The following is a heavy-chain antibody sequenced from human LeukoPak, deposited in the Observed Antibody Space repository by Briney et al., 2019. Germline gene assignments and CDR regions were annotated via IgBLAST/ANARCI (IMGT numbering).Heavy chain of an antibody. D-gene: IGHD3-22*01. CDR1: GFTFSFYE. J-gene: IGHJ4*02. CDR3: ARVRGYYDSSGPGY. CDR2: ISYEGSNK. Sequence: GGSLRLSCVASGFTFSFYEMHWVRQAPGKGLEWVGFISYEGSNKYYADSVKGRFTISRDNAKNSLYLQMNSLRAEDTAVYYCARVRGYYDSSGPGYWGQGTLVTVSS. V-gene: IGHV3-30*12.